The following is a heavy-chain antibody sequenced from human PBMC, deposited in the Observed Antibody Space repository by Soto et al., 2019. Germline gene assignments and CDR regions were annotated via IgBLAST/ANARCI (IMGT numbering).Heavy chain of an antibody. J-gene: IGHJ4*03. CDR2: ISWNSATI. Sequence: GGSLRLSCAASGFTFDDCAIPWVRQAPGKGLEWVSSISWNSATIGYADSVKGRFTISRDNAKNTLYLHMKRLRPDDTASYYWAKDFHPYKGVARFEDWGHGTRVTGSS. V-gene: IGHV3-9*01. D-gene: IGHD3-3*01. CDR3: AKDFHPYKGVARFED. CDR1: GFTFDDCA.